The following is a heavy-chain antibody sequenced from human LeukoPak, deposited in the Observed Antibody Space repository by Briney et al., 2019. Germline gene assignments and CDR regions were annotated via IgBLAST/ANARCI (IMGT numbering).Heavy chain of an antibody. V-gene: IGHV3-21*01. Sequence: GGSLTLSCAASGFTFSSYSMNWVRQAPGKGLEWVSSISSSSSYIYYADSVKGRFTISRDNAKNSLYLQMNSLRAEDTAVYYCARDGYYYDSSGYYIDAFDIWGQGTMVTVSS. CDR2: ISSSSSYI. CDR3: ARDGYYYDSSGYYIDAFDI. D-gene: IGHD3-22*01. CDR1: GFTFSSYS. J-gene: IGHJ3*02.